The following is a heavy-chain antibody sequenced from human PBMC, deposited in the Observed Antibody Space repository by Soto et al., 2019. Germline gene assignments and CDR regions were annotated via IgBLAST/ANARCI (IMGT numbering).Heavy chain of an antibody. J-gene: IGHJ4*02. CDR3: ARDPLPDAEMAFDY. V-gene: IGHV3-30-3*01. CDR2: ISYDGSNK. Sequence: QPGGSLRLSCAASGFTFSSYAMHWVRQAPGKGLEWVAVISYDGSNKYYADSVKGRFTISRDNSKNTLYLQMNSLRAEDTAVYYCARDPLPDAEMAFDYWGQGTLVTVSS. D-gene: IGHD3-10*01. CDR1: GFTFSSYA.